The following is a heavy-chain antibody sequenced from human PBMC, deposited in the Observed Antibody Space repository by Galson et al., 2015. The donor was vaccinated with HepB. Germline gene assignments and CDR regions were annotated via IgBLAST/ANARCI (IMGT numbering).Heavy chain of an antibody. D-gene: IGHD3-9*01. V-gene: IGHV1-18*01. J-gene: IGHJ5*02. Sequence: SVKVSCKASGYTFTSYGISWVRQAPGQGLEWMGWISAYNGNTNYAQKLQGRVTMTTDTSTSTAYMELRSLRSDDTAVYYCARVYYDILTGYFNWFDPWGQGTLVTVSS. CDR3: ARVYYDILTGYFNWFDP. CDR1: GYTFTSYG. CDR2: ISAYNGNT.